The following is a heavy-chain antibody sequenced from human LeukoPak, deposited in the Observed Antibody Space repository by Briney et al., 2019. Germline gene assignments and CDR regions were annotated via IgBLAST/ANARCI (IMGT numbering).Heavy chain of an antibody. Sequence: ASVKVSCKASGYTFTSYYMHWVRQAPGQGLEWMGIINPSGGSTSYAQKFQGRVTMTRDTSASTVYMEPSSLRSEDTAVYYCFLAPPDYYDSSGYYRYFDYWGQGTLVTVSS. CDR2: INPSGGST. J-gene: IGHJ4*02. CDR3: FLAPPDYYDSSGYYRYFDY. CDR1: GYTFTSYY. V-gene: IGHV1-46*01. D-gene: IGHD3-22*01.